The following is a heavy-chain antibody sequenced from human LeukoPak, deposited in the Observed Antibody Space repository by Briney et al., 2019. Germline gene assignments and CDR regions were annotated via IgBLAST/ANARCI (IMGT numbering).Heavy chain of an antibody. J-gene: IGHJ4*02. V-gene: IGHV3-30-3*01. D-gene: IGHD2-21*01. CDR2: ISYDGSNK. Sequence: GGSLRLSCAASGFTFSSYAMHWVRQAPGKGLEWVAVISYDGSNKYYADSVKGRFTISRDNSKNTLYLQMNSLRAEDTAVYYCARDPRGPAYSDYWGQGTLVTVSS. CDR3: ARDPRGPAYSDY. CDR1: GFTFSSYA.